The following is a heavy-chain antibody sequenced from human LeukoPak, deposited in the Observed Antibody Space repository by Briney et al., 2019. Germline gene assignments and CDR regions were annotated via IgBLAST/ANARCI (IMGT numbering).Heavy chain of an antibody. D-gene: IGHD6-19*01. V-gene: IGHV3-23*01. CDR1: GFTFSSYA. J-gene: IGHJ3*02. CDR3: ASVATYSSGWSGAFDI. CDR2: ISASGGNT. Sequence: GGSLRLSCAASGFTFSSYAMSWVRQAPGKGLEWVSAISASGGNTYYADSVKGRFTISRDNSKNTLYLQMNSLRAEDTAVYYCASVATYSSGWSGAFDIWGQGTVVTVSS.